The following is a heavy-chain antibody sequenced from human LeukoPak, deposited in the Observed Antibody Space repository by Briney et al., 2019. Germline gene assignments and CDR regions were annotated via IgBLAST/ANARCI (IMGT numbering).Heavy chain of an antibody. CDR1: GFTFSSYA. V-gene: IGHV3-30-3*02. CDR2: ISYDGSNK. J-gene: IGHJ5*02. D-gene: IGHD6-6*01. CDR3: ASSITYIAARPAYWFDP. Sequence: PGGSLRLSCAASGFTFSSYAMHWVRQAPGKGLEWVAVISYDGSNKYYADSVKGRFTISRDNSKNTLYLQMNSLRAEDTAVYYCASSITYIAARPAYWFDPWGQGTLVTVSS.